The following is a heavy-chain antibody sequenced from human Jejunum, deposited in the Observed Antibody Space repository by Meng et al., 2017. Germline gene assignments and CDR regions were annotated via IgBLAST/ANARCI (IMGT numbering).Heavy chain of an antibody. D-gene: IGHD2-2*01. CDR2: IDTDNDDI. CDR3: ARDFRRVVVNVVSLYYFALDV. CDR1: GYCLIPNA. V-gene: IGHV1-3*04. Sequence: SANVSCMASGYCLIPNAMLWVRQAPGQGLEWMAWIDTDNDDIRHPQNLQGRHTLTRDTSANTVYMELANLRSEDTAEYFCARDFRRVVVNVVSLYYFALDVWGQGTAVTVSS. J-gene: IGHJ6*02.